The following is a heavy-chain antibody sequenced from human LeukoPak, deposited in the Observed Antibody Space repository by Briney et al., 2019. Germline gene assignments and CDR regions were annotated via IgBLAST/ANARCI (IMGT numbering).Heavy chain of an antibody. Sequence: KPSETLSLTCTVSGVSISSYYWSWLRQPAGKGLEWIGRIYTSGSTNYNPSLKSRVTISVDKSKNQFSLKLSSVTAADTAVYYCARDLEYSSSVRRYYYYYMDVWGKGTTVTVSS. CDR1: GVSISSYY. D-gene: IGHD6-6*01. J-gene: IGHJ6*03. V-gene: IGHV4-4*07. CDR3: ARDLEYSSSVRRYYYYYMDV. CDR2: IYTSGST.